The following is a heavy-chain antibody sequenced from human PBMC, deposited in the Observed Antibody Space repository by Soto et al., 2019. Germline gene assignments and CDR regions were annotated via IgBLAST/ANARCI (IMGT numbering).Heavy chain of an antibody. CDR2: ISAYNGNT. CDR3: ARDLGGSYYAPVDY. J-gene: IGHJ4*02. Sequence: QVQLVQSGAEVKKPGASVKVSCKASGYTFTSYGISWVRQAPGQGLEWMGWISAYNGNTKYAQKFQGRVTMTTDTATSTANMELRSLRSDDRAVYYCARDLGGSYYAPVDYWGQGTLVTVSS. D-gene: IGHD1-26*01. CDR1: GYTFTSYG. V-gene: IGHV1-18*01.